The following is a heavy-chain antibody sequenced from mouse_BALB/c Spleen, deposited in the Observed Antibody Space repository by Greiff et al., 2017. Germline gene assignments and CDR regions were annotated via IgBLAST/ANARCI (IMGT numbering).Heavy chain of an antibody. Sequence: VQLKESGAELVRPGVSVKISCKGSGYTFTDYAMHWVKQSHAKSLEWIGVISTYYGDASYNQKFKGKATMTVDKSSSTAYMELARLTSEDSAIYYCARGDEAGYWGQGTTLTVSS. J-gene: IGHJ2*01. CDR1: GYTFTDYA. CDR2: ISTYYGDA. V-gene: IGHV1S137*01. D-gene: IGHD3-3*01. CDR3: ARGDEAGY.